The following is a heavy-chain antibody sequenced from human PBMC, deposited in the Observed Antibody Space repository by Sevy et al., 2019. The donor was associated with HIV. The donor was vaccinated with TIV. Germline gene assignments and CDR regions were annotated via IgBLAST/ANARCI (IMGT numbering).Heavy chain of an antibody. J-gene: IGHJ4*02. CDR3: ATAPGYYDSAPFDY. Sequence: GGSLRLSCAVSGFTFNNAWMNWVRQAPGTGLQWVGLIKSKIDGETTDYAAPVKGRFTISREDSKNRLYLQMNSLKIGDTAVYYCATAPGYYDSAPFDYWGPGTLVTVSS. CDR2: IKSKIDGETT. V-gene: IGHV3-15*01. CDR1: GFTFNNAW. D-gene: IGHD3-22*01.